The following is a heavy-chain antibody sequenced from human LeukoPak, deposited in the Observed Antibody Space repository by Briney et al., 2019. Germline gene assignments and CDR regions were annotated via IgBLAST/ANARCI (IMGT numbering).Heavy chain of an antibody. CDR1: GFTFSSYG. D-gene: IGHD6-13*01. V-gene: IGHV3-30*18. J-gene: IGHJ2*01. CDR2: ISYDGSNK. Sequence: GGSLRLSCAASGFTFSSYGMHWVRQAPGKGLEWVAVISYDGSNKYYADSLKGRFAISRDNSKNTLYLQMNSLRAEDTAVYYCAKDLEYSSSWYGWYFDLWGRGTLVTVSS. CDR3: AKDLEYSSSWYGWYFDL.